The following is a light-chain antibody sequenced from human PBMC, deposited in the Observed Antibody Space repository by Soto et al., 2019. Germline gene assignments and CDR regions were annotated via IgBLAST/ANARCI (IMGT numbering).Light chain of an antibody. CDR1: SSNIGSNY. J-gene: IGLJ2*01. CDR2: RNN. Sequence: QTVVTQPPSASGTPGQRVTISCSGSSSNIGSNYVYWYQQLPGTAPKLLIYRNNQRPSGVPDRFSGSKSGTSASLAISGLRSEDEADYYCAAWDDSLSAFGGGTKVTVL. V-gene: IGLV1-47*01. CDR3: AAWDDSLSA.